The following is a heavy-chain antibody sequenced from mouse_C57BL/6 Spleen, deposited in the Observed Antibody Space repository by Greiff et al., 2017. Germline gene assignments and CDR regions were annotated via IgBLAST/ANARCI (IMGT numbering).Heavy chain of an antibody. D-gene: IGHD1-1*01. CDR1: GYTFTSYW. J-gene: IGHJ1*03. Sequence: VQLQQPGAELVKPGASVKLSCKASGYTFTSYWMQWVKQRPGQGLEWIGEIDPSDSYTNYNQKFKGKATLTVDTSSSTAYMQLSSLTSEDSAVYYCASYGSSGYFDVWGTGTTVTVSS. CDR3: ASYGSSGYFDV. V-gene: IGHV1-50*01. CDR2: IDPSDSYT.